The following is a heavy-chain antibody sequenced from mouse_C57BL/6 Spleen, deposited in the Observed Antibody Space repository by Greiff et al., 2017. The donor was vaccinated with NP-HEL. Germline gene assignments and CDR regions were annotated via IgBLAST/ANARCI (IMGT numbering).Heavy chain of an antibody. J-gene: IGHJ2*01. D-gene: IGHD1-1*01. CDR2: ISYDGSN. CDR1: GYSITSGYY. V-gene: IGHV3-6*01. CDR3: ARDRYYGSSYGLDY. Sequence: EVQLQESGPGLVKPSQSLSLTCSVTGYSITSGYYWNWIRQFPGNKLEWMGYISYDGSNNYNPSLKNRISITRDTSKNQFFLKLNSVTTEDTATYYCARDRYYGSSYGLDYWGQGTTLTVSS.